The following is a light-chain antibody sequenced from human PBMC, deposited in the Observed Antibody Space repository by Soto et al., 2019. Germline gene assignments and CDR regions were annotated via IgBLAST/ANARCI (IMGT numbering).Light chain of an antibody. CDR3: SSYAGSNNLV. CDR1: SSDVGGYNY. V-gene: IGLV2-8*01. Sequence: QSALTQPPSASGSPGQSVTISCTGTSSDVGGYNYVSWYKQHPGKAPKLMIYEVSKRPSGVPDRFSGSKSGNTAFLTVSGLQAEDEADYYCSSYAGSNNLVFGGGTKLTVL. CDR2: EVS. J-gene: IGLJ3*02.